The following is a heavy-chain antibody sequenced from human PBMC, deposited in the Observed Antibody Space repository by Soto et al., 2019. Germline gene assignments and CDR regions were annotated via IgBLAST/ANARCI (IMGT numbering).Heavy chain of an antibody. CDR3: TRASMVRGVVIDSPHY. CDR1: GFSVSSKY. V-gene: IGHV3-66*01. D-gene: IGHD3-10*01. CDR2: IYPDGRT. J-gene: IGHJ4*02. Sequence: GGSLRLSCAASGFSVSSKYVNWVRQAPGKGLEWVSLIYPDGRTYYPDSVKGRFTISRDTSKNTLHLQMNSLRAEDSVVFYCTRASMVRGVVIDSPHYGGQGPLVTVSS.